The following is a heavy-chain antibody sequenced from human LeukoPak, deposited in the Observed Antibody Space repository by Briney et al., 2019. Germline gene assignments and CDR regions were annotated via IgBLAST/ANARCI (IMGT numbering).Heavy chain of an antibody. CDR2: INHSGST. CDR1: GGSISSSSYY. Sequence: SETLSLTCTVSGGSISSSSYYWGWIRQPPGKGLEWIGEINHSGSTNYNPSLKSRVTISVDTSKNQFSLKLSSVTAADTAVYYCARGGGIVVVPAAIRPYRYNWFDPWGQGTLVTVSS. V-gene: IGHV4-39*07. J-gene: IGHJ5*02. CDR3: ARGGGIVVVPAAIRPYRYNWFDP. D-gene: IGHD2-2*01.